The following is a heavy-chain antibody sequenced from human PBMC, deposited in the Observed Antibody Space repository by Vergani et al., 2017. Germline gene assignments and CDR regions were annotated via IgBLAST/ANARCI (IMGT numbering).Heavy chain of an antibody. D-gene: IGHD5-18*01. CDR3: RADTAMAGGYYYYYMDV. CDR2: IRSKAYGGTT. V-gene: IGHV3-49*03. J-gene: IGHJ6*03. CDR1: GFTFGDYA. Sequence: EVQLVESGGGLVQPGRSLRLSCTASGFTFGDYAMSWFRQAPGKGLELVGFIRSKAYGGTTEYAASVKGRFTISRDDSKSIAYLQMNSLKTEDTAVYYCRADTAMAGGYYYYYMDVWGKGTTVTVSS.